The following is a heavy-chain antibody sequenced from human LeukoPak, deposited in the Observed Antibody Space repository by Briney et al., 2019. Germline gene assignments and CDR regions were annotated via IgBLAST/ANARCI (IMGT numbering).Heavy chain of an antibody. CDR3: ARDYYGSGSSLQLDC. Sequence: ASVKVSCKASGYTFATFGISWVRQATGQGLEWMGWMNPNSGNTGYAQKFQGRVTMTRNTSISTAYMELSSLRSEDTAVYYCARDYYGSGSSLQLDCWGQGTLVTVSS. CDR2: MNPNSGNT. CDR1: GYTFATFG. V-gene: IGHV1-8*02. D-gene: IGHD3-10*01. J-gene: IGHJ4*02.